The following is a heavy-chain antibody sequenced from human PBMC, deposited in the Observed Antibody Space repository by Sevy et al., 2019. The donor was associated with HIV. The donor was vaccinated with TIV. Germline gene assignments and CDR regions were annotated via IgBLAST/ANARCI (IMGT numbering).Heavy chain of an antibody. CDR2: IYYSGST. J-gene: IGHJ4*02. Sequence: SETLSLTCTVSGGSVSSSSYYWGWIRQPPGKGLDWIGSIYYSGSTDYNPSLKSRVTISVDTSKNQFSLKVRSVTAADTAVYYCAREGPRIAQFDYWGQGALVTVSS. D-gene: IGHD6-13*01. CDR3: AREGPRIAQFDY. CDR1: GGSVSSSSYY. V-gene: IGHV4-39*02.